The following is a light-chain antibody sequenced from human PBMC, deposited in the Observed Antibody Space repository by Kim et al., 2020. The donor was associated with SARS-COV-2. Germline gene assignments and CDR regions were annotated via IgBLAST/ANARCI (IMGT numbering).Light chain of an antibody. CDR3: QSADSRGTCV. J-gene: IGLJ3*02. CDR1: ALPKQY. Sequence: SYELTQPPSVSVSPGQTARITCSGDALPKQYAYWYQQKPGQAPVLVIYKDSERPSGIPERFSGSSSGTTVTLTISGVQAEDEADYYCQSADSRGTCVFGG. V-gene: IGLV3-25*03. CDR2: KDS.